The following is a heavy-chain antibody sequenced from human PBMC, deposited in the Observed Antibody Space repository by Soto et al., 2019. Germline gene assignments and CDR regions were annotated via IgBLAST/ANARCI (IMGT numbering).Heavy chain of an antibody. J-gene: IGHJ4*02. Sequence: QLQLQESGPGLVKPSETLSLTCTVSGGSMSSSSYYWGWIRQPPGKGLEWIGSIYYSGSTYYNPSLKSRVTISVDTSKNQFSLKLSSATAADTAVYYCARQDYGDYVFGYWGQGTLVTVSS. D-gene: IGHD4-17*01. CDR3: ARQDYGDYVFGY. V-gene: IGHV4-39*01. CDR1: GGSMSSSSYY. CDR2: IYYSGST.